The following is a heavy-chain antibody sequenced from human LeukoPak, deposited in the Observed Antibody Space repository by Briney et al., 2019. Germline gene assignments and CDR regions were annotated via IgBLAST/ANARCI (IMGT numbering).Heavy chain of an antibody. Sequence: ASVKVSCKASGYTFTGYYIHWVRQAPGQGLERMGRINPKSGGINYAQKFQGRVTMTRDTSISTVYMELSRLRSDDTAVYYCARSPNGLWNFDYWGQGTLVTVSS. V-gene: IGHV1-2*06. CDR3: ARSPNGLWNFDY. D-gene: IGHD2-8*01. CDR2: INPKSGGI. CDR1: GYTFTGYY. J-gene: IGHJ4*02.